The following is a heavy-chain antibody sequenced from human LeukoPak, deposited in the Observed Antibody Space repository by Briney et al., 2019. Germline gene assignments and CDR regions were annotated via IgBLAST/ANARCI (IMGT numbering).Heavy chain of an antibody. CDR3: ARLHLVSSGWYPMADS. Sequence: SETLSLTCTVSGYSISSGYYWGWIRQPPGKGLEWIVVYHVGTTDYNPSLRSRVTISVDGSKNQMSLTLRSVAAEDTAMYYCARLHLVSSGWYPMADSWGQGTLVTVSS. J-gene: IGHJ4*02. CDR1: GYSISSGYY. CDR2: VYHVGTT. D-gene: IGHD6-19*01. V-gene: IGHV4-38-2*02.